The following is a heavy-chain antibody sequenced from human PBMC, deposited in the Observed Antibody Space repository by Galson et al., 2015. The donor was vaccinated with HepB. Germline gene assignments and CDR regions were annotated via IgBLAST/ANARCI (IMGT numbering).Heavy chain of an antibody. CDR3: ARDRHGRGLDY. J-gene: IGHJ4*02. D-gene: IGHD4-17*01. CDR2: IYSGGST. V-gene: IGHV3-66*01. Sequence: SLRLSCAASGFTVSSNYMSWVRQAPGKGLEWVSVIYSGGSTYYADSVKGRFTISRDNSKNTLYLQMNSLRAEDTAVYYCARDRHGRGLDYWGQGTLVTVSS. CDR1: GFTVSSNY.